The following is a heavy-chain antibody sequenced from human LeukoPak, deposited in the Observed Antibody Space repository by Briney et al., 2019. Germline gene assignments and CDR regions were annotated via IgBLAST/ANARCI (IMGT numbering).Heavy chain of an antibody. V-gene: IGHV4-39*01. Sequence: VKPSETLSLTCTVSGGSISSGGSISSSSYYWGWIRQPPGKGLEWLGSIYYSGSTYYNPSLKSRVTISVDTSKNQFSLKLSSVAAADTAVYYCARSITLVRGVFPDNWFDPWGQGTLVTVSS. CDR3: ARSITLVRGVFPDNWFDP. D-gene: IGHD3-10*01. J-gene: IGHJ5*02. CDR2: IYYSGST. CDR1: GGSISSGGSISSSSYY.